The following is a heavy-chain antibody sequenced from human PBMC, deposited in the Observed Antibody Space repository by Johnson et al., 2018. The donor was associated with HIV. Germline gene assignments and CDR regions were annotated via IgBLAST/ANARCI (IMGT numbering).Heavy chain of an antibody. Sequence: EVQLVESGGGLVEPRGSLRLSCAASGFTFSDCAMSWVRQGPGKGLEWVSGVNWNADTTGYADSVKGRFTISRDTAKMSLYLQMNSLRAEDTAFYYCARAWGGSNEDDAFDIWGQGSMVTVSS. V-gene: IGHV3-20*04. CDR2: VNWNADTT. CDR1: GFTFSDCA. J-gene: IGHJ3*02. D-gene: IGHD1-26*01. CDR3: ARAWGGSNEDDAFDI.